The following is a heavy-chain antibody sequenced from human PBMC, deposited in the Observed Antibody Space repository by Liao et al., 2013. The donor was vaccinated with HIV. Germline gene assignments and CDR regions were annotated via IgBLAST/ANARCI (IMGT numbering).Heavy chain of an antibody. CDR3: ARGPSGVLDY. J-gene: IGHJ4*02. Sequence: QLQLQESGPGLVKPSETLSLTCTVSGGSISSSDCYWGWIRQPPGKGLEWIGEINHSGSTNYNPSLKSRVTISVDTSKNQFSLKLSSVTAADTAVYYCARGPSGVLDYWGQGTLVTVSS. CDR2: INHSGST. D-gene: IGHD7-27*01. CDR1: GGSISSSDCY. V-gene: IGHV4-39*07.